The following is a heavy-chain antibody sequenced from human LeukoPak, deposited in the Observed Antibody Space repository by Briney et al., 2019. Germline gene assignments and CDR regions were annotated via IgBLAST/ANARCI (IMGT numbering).Heavy chain of an antibody. Sequence: PSETLSLTCTVSGGSISSYYWSWIRQPPGKGLEWIGYIYYSGSTNYNPSLKSRVTISVDTSKNQFSLKLSSVTAADTAVYYCARWNWRARHFDYWGQGTLVTVSS. J-gene: IGHJ4*02. CDR1: GGSISSYY. CDR2: IYYSGST. D-gene: IGHD1-7*01. CDR3: ARWNWRARHFDY. V-gene: IGHV4-59*01.